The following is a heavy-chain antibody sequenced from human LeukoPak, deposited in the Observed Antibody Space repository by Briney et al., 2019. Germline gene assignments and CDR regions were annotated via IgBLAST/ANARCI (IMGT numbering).Heavy chain of an antibody. J-gene: IGHJ4*02. CDR1: GYTFTRYG. D-gene: IGHD3-9*01. V-gene: IGHV1-18*01. Sequence: ASVEVSCKATGYTFTRYGVSWVRQAPGQGLGWMGWISSNSDNTNYAQNLQGRVTMTTDTSTSTAYMELRSLRSHNAALYVCANDWASIKVIADYWGKGTMVTVSS. CDR2: ISSNSDNT. CDR3: ANDWASIKVIADY.